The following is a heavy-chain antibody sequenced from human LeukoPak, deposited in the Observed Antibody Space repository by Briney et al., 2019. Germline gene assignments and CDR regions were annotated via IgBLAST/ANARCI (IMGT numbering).Heavy chain of an antibody. CDR2: IYTSGST. CDR3: ARHVVGATFIYYFDY. J-gene: IGHJ4*02. CDR1: GGSISSYY. V-gene: IGHV4-4*07. D-gene: IGHD1-26*01. Sequence: TSETLSLTCTVSGGSISSYYWSWIRQPAGKGLEWIGRIYTSGSTYYNPSLKSRVTISVDTSKNQFSLKLSSVTAADTAVYYCARHVVGATFIYYFDYWGQGTLVTVSS.